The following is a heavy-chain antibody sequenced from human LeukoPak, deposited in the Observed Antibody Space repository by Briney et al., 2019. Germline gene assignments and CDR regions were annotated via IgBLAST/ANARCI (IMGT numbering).Heavy chain of an antibody. V-gene: IGHV3-21*01. D-gene: IGHD3-3*01. CDR2: ITGSSSHI. CDR3: ATSITYFDLWSGRDWMDH. Sequence: GGSLRLSCVVSGLTFRSYSINWVRQPPGKGLEWVPSITGSSSHIFYTDSVKGRFTISRDNGKNSAYLQMDSLRAEDTAVYFCATSITYFDLWSGRDWMDHWGQGTLVIVSS. J-gene: IGHJ5*02. CDR1: GLTFRSYS.